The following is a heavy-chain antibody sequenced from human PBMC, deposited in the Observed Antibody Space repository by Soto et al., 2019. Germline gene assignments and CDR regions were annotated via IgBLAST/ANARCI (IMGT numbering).Heavy chain of an antibody. CDR1: GYTFTSYG. Sequence: GASVKVSCKASGYTFTSYGISWVRQAPGQGLEWMGWIIPIFGTANYAQKFQGRVTITADESTSTAYMELSSLRSEDTAVYYCARDRVGAMVRPYYFDYWGQGTLVTVSS. D-gene: IGHD1-26*01. V-gene: IGHV1-69*13. CDR3: ARDRVGAMVRPYYFDY. CDR2: IIPIFGTA. J-gene: IGHJ4*02.